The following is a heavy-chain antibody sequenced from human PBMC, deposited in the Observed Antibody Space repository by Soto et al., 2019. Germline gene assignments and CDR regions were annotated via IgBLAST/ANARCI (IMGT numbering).Heavy chain of an antibody. V-gene: IGHV4-34*01. CDR3: ARGGYSGCYYPYYYYGMDV. D-gene: IGHD1-26*01. CDR2: INHSGST. Sequence: PSETLSLTCAVYGGSFSGYYWSWIRQPPGKGLEWIGEINHSGSTNYNPSLKSRVTISVDTSKNQFSLKLSSVTAADTAVYYCARGGYSGCYYPYYYYGMDVWGQGTTVTVSS. CDR1: GGSFSGYY. J-gene: IGHJ6*02.